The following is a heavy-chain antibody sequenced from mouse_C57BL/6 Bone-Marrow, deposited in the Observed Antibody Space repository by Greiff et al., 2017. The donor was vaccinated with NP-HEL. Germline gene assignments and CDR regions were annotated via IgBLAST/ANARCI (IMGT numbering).Heavy chain of an antibody. CDR3: AGDQYGNGAMDY. Sequence: QVQLKESGPGLVKPSQSLFLTCSITGFPITSGYYWIWIRQSPGKPLEWMGYITHSGETFYNPSLQSPISITRETSKNQFFLQLNSVTTEDTAMYYCAGDQYGNGAMDYWGQGTSVTVSS. J-gene: IGHJ4*01. CDR2: ITHSGET. V-gene: IGHV12-3*01. CDR1: GFPITSGYY. D-gene: IGHD2-1*01.